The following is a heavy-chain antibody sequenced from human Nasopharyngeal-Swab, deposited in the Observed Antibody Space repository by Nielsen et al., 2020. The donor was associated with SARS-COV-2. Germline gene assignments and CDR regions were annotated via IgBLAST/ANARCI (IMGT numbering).Heavy chain of an antibody. CDR3: ARGIVVVPAPEGYGMDV. J-gene: IGHJ6*02. CDR1: CFTFRSSV. D-gene: IGHD2-2*01. V-gene: IGHV3-13*01. CDR2: SGTAGDT. Sequence: GSSLKTSCASSCFTFRSSVIHLLRLVTGKVLEWVSASGTAGDTYYPRSVKGRFTISRDNAKNSLYLQMNSLRAEDTAVYYCARGIVVVPAPEGYGMDVWGQGTTVTVSS.